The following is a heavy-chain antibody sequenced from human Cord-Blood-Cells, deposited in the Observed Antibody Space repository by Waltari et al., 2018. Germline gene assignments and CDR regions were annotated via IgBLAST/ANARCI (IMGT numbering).Heavy chain of an antibody. D-gene: IGHD3-9*01. Sequence: QVQLVESGGGVVQPGRSLRLSCAASGFTFSSYAMHWVRQAPGKGLEVVAVISYYGSNKYYADSVKGRFTISRDNSKNTLYLQMNSLRAEDTAVYYCARDLTACYFDYWGQGTLVTVSS. CDR2: ISYYGSNK. J-gene: IGHJ4*02. CDR3: ARDLTACYFDY. V-gene: IGHV3-30-3*01. CDR1: GFTFSSYA.